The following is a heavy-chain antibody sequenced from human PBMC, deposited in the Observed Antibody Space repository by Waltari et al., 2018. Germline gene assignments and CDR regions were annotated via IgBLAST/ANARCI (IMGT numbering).Heavy chain of an antibody. CDR1: GESFLGYF. CDR3: ARYGEVPASYFFDY. J-gene: IGHJ4*01. V-gene: IGHV4-34*01. D-gene: IGHD2-21*01. CDR2: IHYSGST. Sequence: QVQLHQWGAGQLKPSETLSLTCAVSGESFLGYFWSWIRQSPGKGLEWLGSIHYSGSTNYNPTLGSRLSLSVDTTKKRFSLRLTSVTAADAALYFCARYGEVPASYFFDYWGQGTLVTVSS.